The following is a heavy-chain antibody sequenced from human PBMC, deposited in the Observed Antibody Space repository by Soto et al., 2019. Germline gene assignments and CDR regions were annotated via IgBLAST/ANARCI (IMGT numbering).Heavy chain of an antibody. J-gene: IGHJ6*02. D-gene: IGHD3-3*01. CDR2: ISSSSSYI. Sequence: EVQLVESGGGLVKPGGSLRLSCAASGFTFSSYSMNWVRQAPGKGLEWVSSISSSSSYIYYADSVKGRFTISRDNAKNSLYLQMNSLRAEDTAVYYCAGSHYDFWSGYYYGMDVWGQGTTVTVSS. CDR1: GFTFSSYS. V-gene: IGHV3-21*01. CDR3: AGSHYDFWSGYYYGMDV.